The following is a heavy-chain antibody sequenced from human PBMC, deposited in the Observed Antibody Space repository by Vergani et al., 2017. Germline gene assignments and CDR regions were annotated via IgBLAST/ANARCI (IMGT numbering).Heavy chain of an antibody. J-gene: IGHJ6*03. D-gene: IGHD3-9*01. V-gene: IGHV3-23*04. CDR2: ISGSGGST. CDR1: GFTFSSYA. Sequence: EVQLVESGGGLVQPGRSLRLSCAASGFTFSSYAMSWVRQAPGKGLEWVSAISGSGGSTYYADSVKGRFTISRDNSKNTLYLQMNSLRAEDTAVYYCARGGLLRYFDWLPPSYYYYYMDVWGKGTTVTVSS. CDR3: ARGGLLRYFDWLPPSYYYYYMDV.